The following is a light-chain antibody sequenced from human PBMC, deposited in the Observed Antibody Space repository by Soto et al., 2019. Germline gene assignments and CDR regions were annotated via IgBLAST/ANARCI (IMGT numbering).Light chain of an antibody. CDR1: QSVSSN. Sequence: EIVMTQSPATLSVSPGDRATLSCRASQSVSSNLAWYQQKPGQAPRLLIYGASTRATGIPARFSGSGSGTEFTLTISSLQSEDFAVYYCQKYNNWPPAFTFGPGTKVDIK. J-gene: IGKJ3*01. CDR2: GAS. CDR3: QKYNNWPPAFT. V-gene: IGKV3-15*01.